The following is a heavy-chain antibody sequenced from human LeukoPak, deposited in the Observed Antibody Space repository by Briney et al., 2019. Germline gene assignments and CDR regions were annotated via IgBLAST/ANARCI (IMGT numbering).Heavy chain of an antibody. Sequence: PSETLSLTCTVSGGSISDYFWSWIRQPAGKGLEWIGRMSSSGISTYSPSLKSRVTISIDTSRNQFSMNLNSVTAADTAVYYCAKGAGPPWFDPWGRGTLVTVSS. CDR3: AKGAGPPWFDP. CDR1: GGSISDYF. V-gene: IGHV4-4*07. CDR2: MSSSGIS. J-gene: IGHJ5*02. D-gene: IGHD6-19*01.